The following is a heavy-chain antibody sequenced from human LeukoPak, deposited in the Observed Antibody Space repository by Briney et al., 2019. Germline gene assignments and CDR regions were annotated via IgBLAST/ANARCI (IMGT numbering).Heavy chain of an antibody. Sequence: GGSLRLSCAASGFTFRTYGMNWVRQAPGKGLEWVSVISGSGSTYYADSVKGRFTISRDNSKNTLYLQMNSLRAEDTAVYYCARDRGYSYGHRTDYWGQGTLVTVSS. J-gene: IGHJ4*02. V-gene: IGHV3-23*01. D-gene: IGHD5-18*01. CDR1: GFTFRTYG. CDR3: ARDRGYSYGHRTDY. CDR2: ISGSGST.